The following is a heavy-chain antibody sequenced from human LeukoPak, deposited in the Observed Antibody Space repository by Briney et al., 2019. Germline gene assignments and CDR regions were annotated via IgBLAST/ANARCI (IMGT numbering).Heavy chain of an antibody. Sequence: GGSLRLSCAASGFTFSNAWMSWVRQAPGKGLEWVAVISYDGSNKYYVDPVKGRFTISRDNSKNTLYLQMNSLRAEDTAMYYCAKTPLLGYSSGWSGGIDYWGQGTLVTVSS. V-gene: IGHV3-30*18. CDR2: ISYDGSNK. CDR3: AKTPLLGYSSGWSGGIDY. J-gene: IGHJ4*02. D-gene: IGHD6-19*01. CDR1: GFTFSNAW.